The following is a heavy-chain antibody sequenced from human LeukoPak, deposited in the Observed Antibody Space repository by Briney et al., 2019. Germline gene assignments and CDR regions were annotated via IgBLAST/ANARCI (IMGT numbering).Heavy chain of an antibody. J-gene: IGHJ4*02. D-gene: IGHD6-19*01. CDR2: IYSSGST. V-gene: IGHV3-53*01. CDR1: GFTVSTNY. CDR3: TRDARRIAVAGTWTDY. Sequence: GGSLRLSCAASGFTVSTNYMSWVRRAPGKGLEWVAVIYSSGSTYYSDSVKGRFTISRDNSKNMLYLEMNSLRVEDTAVYYCTRDARRIAVAGTWTDYWGQGTLVTVSS.